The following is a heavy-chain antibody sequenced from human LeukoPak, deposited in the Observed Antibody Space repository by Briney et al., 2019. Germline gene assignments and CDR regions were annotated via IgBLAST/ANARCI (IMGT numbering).Heavy chain of an antibody. V-gene: IGHV3-66*01. Sequence: GGSLRLSCADSGVTVGNNYMNWVRQAPGKGLEWVSLTYSGGSTHYADSVKGRFTISRDNSKNTLYLQMNSLRVDDTAVYYCARDPPAVAANTYGWGQGTLVTVSS. J-gene: IGHJ4*02. CDR2: TYSGGST. CDR3: ARDPPAVAANTYG. CDR1: GVTVGNNY. D-gene: IGHD6-6*01.